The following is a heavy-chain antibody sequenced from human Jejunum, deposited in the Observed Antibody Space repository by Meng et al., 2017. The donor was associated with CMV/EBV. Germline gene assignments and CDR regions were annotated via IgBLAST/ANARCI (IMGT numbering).Heavy chain of an antibody. D-gene: IGHD2-2*02. CDR2: ISWNSVTI. CDR1: GFTFGDYA. J-gene: IGHJ5*02. CDR3: AKSCAPEGISCYSS. V-gene: IGHV3-9*01. Sequence: SGFTFGDYAIPWVRLVPGKGLEWVSGISWNSVTIHYADSVKGRFIVSRDNAKHSLYLQMNSLRVDDTAIYFCAKSCAPEGISCYSSWGQGTLVTFSS.